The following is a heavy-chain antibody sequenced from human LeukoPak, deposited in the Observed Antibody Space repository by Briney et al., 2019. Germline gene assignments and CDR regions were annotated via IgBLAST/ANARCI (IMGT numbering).Heavy chain of an antibody. Sequence: PGGSLRLPCAASGFTFSSYGMHWVRQAPGKGLEWVAFIRYDGSNKYYADSVKGRFTISRDNSKNTLYLQMNSLRAEDTAVYYCAKAGRWELSLDYWGQGTLVTVSS. D-gene: IGHD1-26*01. J-gene: IGHJ4*02. CDR1: GFTFSSYG. V-gene: IGHV3-30*02. CDR3: AKAGRWELSLDY. CDR2: IRYDGSNK.